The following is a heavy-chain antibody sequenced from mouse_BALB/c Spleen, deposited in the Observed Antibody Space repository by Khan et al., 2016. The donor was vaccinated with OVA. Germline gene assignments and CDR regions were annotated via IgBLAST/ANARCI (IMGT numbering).Heavy chain of an antibody. Sequence: VQLKESGAELVKPGASVKLSCTASGFNIKDTYLHWVKQRPEQGLEWIGRIAPANGNTQYDPKFQGKATLTSDTSSNTAYLQLNSLTSEDTAGYYCARPSYDPRDFEVGGAGTTVTVSS. CDR2: IAPANGNT. J-gene: IGHJ1*01. D-gene: IGHD2-10*02. V-gene: IGHV14-3*02. CDR1: GFNIKDTY. CDR3: ARPSYDPRDFEV.